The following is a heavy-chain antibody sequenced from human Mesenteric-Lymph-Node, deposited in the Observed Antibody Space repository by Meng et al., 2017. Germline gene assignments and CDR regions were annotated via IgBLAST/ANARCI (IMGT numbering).Heavy chain of an antibody. CDR2: IDYSGST. Sequence: HVKLQDSGAVMVQPSETLSLTCPVSVSSISSYYWSWMPQPPEKGLEWIGYIDYSGSTNYNPSLKSRVTISVDTSKNQFSLRLSSVTAADTAVYYCARVGAYCGGDCYHPRWGQGTLVTVSS. V-gene: IGHV4-59*12. D-gene: IGHD2-21*02. J-gene: IGHJ4*02. CDR1: VSSISSYY. CDR3: ARVGAYCGGDCYHPR.